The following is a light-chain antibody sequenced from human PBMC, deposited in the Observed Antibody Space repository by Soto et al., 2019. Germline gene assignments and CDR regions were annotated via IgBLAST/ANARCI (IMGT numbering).Light chain of an antibody. J-gene: IGLJ1*01. V-gene: IGLV2-11*01. CDR1: SSDVGGYNY. CDR3: CSYAGTYTYV. Sequence: QSVLTQPRSVSGSPGQSVTISCTGTSSDVGGYNYVSWYQQHPGKAPKLVICDVSERPSGVPDRFSGSKSGSTASLTISGLKSEDEADYFCCSYAGTYTYVFGTGTKVTVL. CDR2: DVS.